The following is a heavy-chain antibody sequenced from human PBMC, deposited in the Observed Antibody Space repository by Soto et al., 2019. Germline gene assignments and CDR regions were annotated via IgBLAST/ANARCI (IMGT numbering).Heavy chain of an antibody. Sequence: EVQLVESGGGLVKPGGSLRLSCAASGFTFSSYSMKWVRQAPGKGLEWVSSISSSSSYIYYADSVKGRVTISRDNAKNQLELQLNSLRAEDTAADYCARDQPGYSYGYGLGYRGQGTLVTGSS. V-gene: IGHV3-21*01. CDR3: ARDQPGYSYGYGLGY. J-gene: IGHJ4*02. D-gene: IGHD5-18*01. CDR2: ISSSSSYI. CDR1: GFTFSSYS.